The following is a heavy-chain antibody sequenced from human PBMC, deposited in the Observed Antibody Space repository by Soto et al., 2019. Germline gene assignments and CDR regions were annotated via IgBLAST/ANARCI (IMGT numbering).Heavy chain of an antibody. CDR3: ARGNNWKLYGYYYGMDV. J-gene: IGHJ6*02. Sequence: QVQLVQSGAEVKKPGSSVKVSCKASGGTFSSYAISWVRQAPGQGLEWMGGIIPIFGTANYAQKFQGRVTITADESTSTAYMELSSLRSEDTAVYYCARGNNWKLYGYYYGMDVWGQGTTVTVSS. D-gene: IGHD1-20*01. CDR2: IIPIFGTA. CDR1: GGTFSSYA. V-gene: IGHV1-69*12.